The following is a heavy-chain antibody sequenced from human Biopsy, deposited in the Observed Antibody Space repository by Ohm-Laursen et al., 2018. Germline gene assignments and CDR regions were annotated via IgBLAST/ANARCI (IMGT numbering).Heavy chain of an antibody. V-gene: IGHV3-7*01. CDR1: GFTFSSSW. CDR3: VRGRSMDV. J-gene: IGHJ6*02. Sequence: SLRLSCAASGFTFSSSWMTWVRQASGKGLEWVAMIKQDGSEDYYVDSVKGRFTISRDNAQKSLDLQLNSLRAEDTAVYYCVRGRSMDVWGQGTTVTVSS. CDR2: IKQDGSED.